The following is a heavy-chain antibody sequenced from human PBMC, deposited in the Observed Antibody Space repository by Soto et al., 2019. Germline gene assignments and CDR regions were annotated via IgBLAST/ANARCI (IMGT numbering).Heavy chain of an antibody. Sequence: SSETLSLTCTVSGGSISSGDSYWGWIRQPPGKGLEWIGYIENSGTTYYNPSLKSRITMSIYTSTNQFSLKLSSMTAADTAVYYCARELTGYRYGPVEVYWGHGTLVTVSS. CDR3: ARELTGYRYGPVEVY. V-gene: IGHV4-30-4*08. CDR2: IENSGTT. CDR1: GGSISSGDSY. J-gene: IGHJ4*01. D-gene: IGHD5-18*01.